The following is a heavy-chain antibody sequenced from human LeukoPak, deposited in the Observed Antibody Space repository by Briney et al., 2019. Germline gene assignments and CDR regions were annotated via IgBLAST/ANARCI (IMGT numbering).Heavy chain of an antibody. CDR3: ARSAFFYYDSSGYLRGDAFDI. Sequence: SETLSLTCTVSGGSISSSSYYWGWIRQPPGKGLEWIGEINHSGSTNYNPSLKSPITISVDTSKNQFSLKLSSLTAADTAVYYCARSAFFYYDSSGYLRGDAFDIWGQGTMVTVSS. J-gene: IGHJ3*02. CDR1: GGSISSSSYY. CDR2: INHSGST. D-gene: IGHD3-22*01. V-gene: IGHV4-39*07.